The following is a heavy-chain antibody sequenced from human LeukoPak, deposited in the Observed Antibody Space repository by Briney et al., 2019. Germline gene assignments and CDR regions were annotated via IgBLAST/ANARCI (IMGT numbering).Heavy chain of an antibody. D-gene: IGHD3-9*01. CDR1: GGTFNSSG. Sequence: ASVKVSCKASGGTFNSSGISWVRQAPGQGLEWMGGIISFFGAAHYIQKFQGRLTITADESTSTAYMELSSLTSEDTAVYYCTRDPSVDYDLLSHWFDPWGQGTLVTVSS. V-gene: IGHV1-69*13. J-gene: IGHJ5*02. CDR3: TRDPSVDYDLLSHWFDP. CDR2: IISFFGAA.